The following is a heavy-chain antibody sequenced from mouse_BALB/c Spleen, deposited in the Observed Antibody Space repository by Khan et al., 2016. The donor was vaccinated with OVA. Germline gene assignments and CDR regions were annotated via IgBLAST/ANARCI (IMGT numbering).Heavy chain of an antibody. CDR1: GFTFNKYA. D-gene: IGHD1-1*01. J-gene: IGHJ4*01. CDR3: VRGYYYGDMDY. CDR2: ISSANNI. Sequence: EVELVESGGGLVKPGGSLKLSCAASGFTFNKYAMSWVRQTPEKRLEWVASISSANNIHYPDSVKGQFTISRDNARSILYLEISSLMSEDTAMYYCVRGYYYGDMDYWGQGTSGTVSS. V-gene: IGHV5-6-5*01.